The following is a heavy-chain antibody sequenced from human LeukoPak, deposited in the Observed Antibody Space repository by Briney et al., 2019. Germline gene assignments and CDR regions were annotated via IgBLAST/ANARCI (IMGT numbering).Heavy chain of an antibody. V-gene: IGHV3-21*01. CDR3: ARDIVATMDGSFSGMDV. D-gene: IGHD5-12*01. Sequence: GGSLRLSCAASGFTFSSYSMNWVRQAPGKGLEWVSSISSSSYIYYADSVKGRFTISRDNAKNSLYLQMNSLRAEDTAVYYCARDIVATMDGSFSGMDVWGQGTTVTVSS. CDR1: GFTFSSYS. CDR2: ISSSSYI. J-gene: IGHJ6*02.